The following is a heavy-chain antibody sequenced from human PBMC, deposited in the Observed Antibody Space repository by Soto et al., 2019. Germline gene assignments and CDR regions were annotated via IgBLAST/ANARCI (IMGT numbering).Heavy chain of an antibody. D-gene: IGHD2-21*02. J-gene: IGHJ3*02. CDR3: AKNGGGDWEDAFDI. CDR2: ISYDGSNK. Sequence: QVQLVESGGGVVQPGRSLRLSCAASGFTFSSYGMHWVRQAPGKGLEWVAVISYDGSNKYYADSVKGRFTISRDNSKNTLYLQMKSLRAEDTAVYYCAKNGGGDWEDAFDIWGQGTMVTVSS. CDR1: GFTFSSYG. V-gene: IGHV3-30*18.